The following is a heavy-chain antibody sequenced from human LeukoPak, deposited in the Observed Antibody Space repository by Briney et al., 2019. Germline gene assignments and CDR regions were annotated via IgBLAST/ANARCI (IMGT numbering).Heavy chain of an antibody. CDR1: GGSISSSSYY. Sequence: SETLSLTCTVSGGSISSSSYYWGWIRQPPGKGLEWIGSIYYSGSTYYNPSLKSRVTISVDTSKNQFSLKLSSVTAADTAVYYCARGAWGVLDYYYYYMDVWGKGTTVTISS. D-gene: IGHD3-16*01. V-gene: IGHV4-39*07. CDR2: IYYSGST. CDR3: ARGAWGVLDYYYYYMDV. J-gene: IGHJ6*03.